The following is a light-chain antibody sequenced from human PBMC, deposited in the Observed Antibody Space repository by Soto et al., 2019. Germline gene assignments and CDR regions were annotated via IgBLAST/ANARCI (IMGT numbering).Light chain of an antibody. J-gene: IGLJ3*02. V-gene: IGLV1-44*01. CDR1: NSNIGRNT. Sequence: QSVLTQPPSASGTPGQRVTISCSGSNSNIGRNTVNWYQQFPEAAPNLLIHSDNQRPSGVPDRFSGSRSGTSASLAISGLQSEDEADYYCAAWDESPNVPVFGGGTKVTVL. CDR2: SDN. CDR3: AAWDESPNVPV.